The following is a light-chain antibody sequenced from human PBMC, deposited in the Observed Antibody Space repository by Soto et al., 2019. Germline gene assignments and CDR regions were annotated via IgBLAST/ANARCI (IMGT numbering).Light chain of an antibody. J-gene: IGKJ1*01. Sequence: DIQMTQSPSTLSGSVGDRVTITCRASQTISSWLAWYQQKPGKAPKLLIYKAATLKSGVPSRFSGSGSGTEFTLTISSLQPYYLATYYCQHYNSYSEAFGQGTKVELK. CDR2: KAA. CDR3: QHYNSYSEA. CDR1: QTISSW. V-gene: IGKV1-5*03.